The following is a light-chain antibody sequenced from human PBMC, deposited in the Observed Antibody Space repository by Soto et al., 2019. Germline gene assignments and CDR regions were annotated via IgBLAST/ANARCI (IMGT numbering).Light chain of an antibody. Sequence: QAVVTQEPSLTVSPGGTVTLTCGSSTGVVTSGHYPYWFQQRPGQAPRTLVFDTSNKDSWTPARFSGSLLGGKAALTLSGAQPEDEAEYYRLLYYSGGRYVFGSGTKVTVL. CDR3: LLYYSGGRYV. CDR1: TGVVTSGHY. V-gene: IGLV7-46*01. CDR2: DTS. J-gene: IGLJ1*01.